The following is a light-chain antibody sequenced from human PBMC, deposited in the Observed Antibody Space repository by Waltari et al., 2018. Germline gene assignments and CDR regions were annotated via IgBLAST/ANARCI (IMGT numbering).Light chain of an antibody. J-gene: IGKJ2*01. CDR3: QQYGSSVMYT. CDR1: QSLTKRY. CDR2: GAS. Sequence: VLTQSPGTLSLSPGERATLSCRASQSLTKRYLAGYQQKPGQAPRLLIYGASSRAAGIPDRFSGSGSGTDFTLTISRLEPDDVAVYYCQQYGSSVMYTFGQGTKLEIK. V-gene: IGKV3-20*01.